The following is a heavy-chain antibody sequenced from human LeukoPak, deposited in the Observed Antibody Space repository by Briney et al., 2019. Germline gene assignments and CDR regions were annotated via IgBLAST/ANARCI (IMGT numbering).Heavy chain of an antibody. J-gene: IGHJ4*02. V-gene: IGHV3-30-3*01. D-gene: IGHD3-10*01. Sequence: GGSLRLSCAASGFTFSSYAMHWVRQAPGKGLEWVAVISYDGSNKYYADSVKGRFTISRDNSKNTLYLQMNSLRAEDTAVYYCARSALRYGSGSYYHDYWGQGTLVTVSS. CDR2: ISYDGSNK. CDR3: ARSALRYGSGSYYHDY. CDR1: GFTFSSYA.